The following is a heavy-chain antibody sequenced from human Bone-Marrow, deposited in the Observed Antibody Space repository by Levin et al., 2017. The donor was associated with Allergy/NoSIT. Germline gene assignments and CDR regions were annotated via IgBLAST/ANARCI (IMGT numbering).Heavy chain of an antibody. J-gene: IGHJ4*02. CDR2: ISYDGSNK. D-gene: IGHD6-13*01. CDR1: GFTFSSYG. CDR3: AKDLEAAGTKHSDY. Sequence: GESLKISCAASGFTFSSYGMHWVRQAPGKGLEWVAVISYDGSNKYYADSVKGRFTISRDNSKNTLYLQMNSLRAEDTAVYYCAKDLEAAGTKHSDYWGQGTLVTVSS. V-gene: IGHV3-30*18.